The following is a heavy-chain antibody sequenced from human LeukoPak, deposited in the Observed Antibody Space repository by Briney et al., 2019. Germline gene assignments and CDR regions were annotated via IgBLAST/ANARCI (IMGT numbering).Heavy chain of an antibody. D-gene: IGHD3-10*01. V-gene: IGHV3-30*18. CDR1: GFTFSSYG. CDR2: ISYDGSNK. Sequence: GGSLRLSCAASGFTFSSYGMHWVSQAPGKGLEWVAVISYDGSNKYYADSVKGRFTISRDNSKNTLYLQMNSLRAEDTAVYYCAKVRGIATGYFDYWGQGTLVTVSS. J-gene: IGHJ4*02. CDR3: AKVRGIATGYFDY.